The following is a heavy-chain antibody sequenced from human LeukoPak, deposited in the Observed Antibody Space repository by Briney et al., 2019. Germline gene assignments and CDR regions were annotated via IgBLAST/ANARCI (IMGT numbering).Heavy chain of an antibody. Sequence: SETLSLTCSVSGGSISGYYWSWIRQPPGKGLEWIGYIFYSGSTNYNPSLKSRVTISVDTSKNQFSLKLSSVTAADTAVYYCASPPLDYGDYSIDYWGHGTLVTVSS. CDR2: IFYSGST. V-gene: IGHV4-59*01. CDR1: GGSISGYY. D-gene: IGHD4-17*01. J-gene: IGHJ4*01. CDR3: ASPPLDYGDYSIDY.